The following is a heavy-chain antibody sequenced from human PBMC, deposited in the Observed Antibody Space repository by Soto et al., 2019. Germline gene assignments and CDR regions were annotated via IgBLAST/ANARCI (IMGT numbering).Heavy chain of an antibody. J-gene: IGHJ6*04. CDR1: RFTFSTYW. Sequence: GGSLRLSCAASRFTFSTYWMTWVRQPPGKGLEWVAVIWYDGSNKYYADSVKGRFTISRDNSKNTLYLQMNSLRAEDTAVYYCARDTGGIVVVPALDVWGKGTTVTVSS. D-gene: IGHD2-2*01. V-gene: IGHV3-33*08. CDR3: ARDTGGIVVVPALDV. CDR2: IWYDGSNK.